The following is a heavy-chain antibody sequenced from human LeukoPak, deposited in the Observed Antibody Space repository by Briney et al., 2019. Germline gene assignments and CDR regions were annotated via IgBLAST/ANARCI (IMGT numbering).Heavy chain of an antibody. CDR3: ASAYSYGSPNWFDP. V-gene: IGHV4-39*01. CDR1: GGSISSSSYY. J-gene: IGHJ5*02. Sequence: PSETLSLTCTVSGGSISSSSYYWGWIRQLPENGLEWVGSIYYSGSTYYNPSLKSRVTISVDTSKNQFSLKLSSVTAADTAVYCCASAYSYGSPNWFDPWGQGTLVTVSS. CDR2: IYYSGST. D-gene: IGHD5-18*01.